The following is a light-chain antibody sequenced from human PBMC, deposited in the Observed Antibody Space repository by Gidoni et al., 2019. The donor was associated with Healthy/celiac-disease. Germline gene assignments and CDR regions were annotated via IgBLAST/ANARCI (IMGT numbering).Light chain of an antibody. CDR1: QSRLHSNGYNY. Sequence: DTEMTQSPLSLPVTTGETASISCSSSQSRLHSNGYNYLAWYLQKPGQSPQLLIYLGSNRASGVPYRFSGSGSGTDFTLKISRVEAEDVGVYYCMQALQTLTFGGGTKVEIK. CDR2: LGS. J-gene: IGKJ4*01. V-gene: IGKV2-28*01. CDR3: MQALQTLT.